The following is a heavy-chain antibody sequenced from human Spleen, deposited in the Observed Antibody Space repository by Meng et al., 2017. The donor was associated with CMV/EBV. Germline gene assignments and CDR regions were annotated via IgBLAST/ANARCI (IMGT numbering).Heavy chain of an antibody. CDR3: ARAVTIFGVVKFDY. D-gene: IGHD3-3*01. V-gene: IGHV2-5*01. CDR1: VFHLSTGGVG. CDR2: INWNDEK. J-gene: IGHJ4*02. Sequence: FSVFHLSTGGVGVGWFRQPPGKALEWLALINWNDEKRYRPSLQTRLTISKDTSKNQVVLTMANVDPADTATYYCARAVTIFGVVKFDYWGQGSLVTVSS.